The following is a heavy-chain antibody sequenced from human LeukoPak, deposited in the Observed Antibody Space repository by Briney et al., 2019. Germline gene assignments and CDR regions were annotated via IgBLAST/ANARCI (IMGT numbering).Heavy chain of an antibody. CDR2: ISGSGGST. V-gene: IGHV3-23*01. CDR3: AKGPLRYFDWLLDY. J-gene: IGHJ4*02. CDR1: GFTFNNYA. D-gene: IGHD3-9*01. Sequence: GGSLRLSCAASGFTFNNYAMNWVRQAPGKGLEWVSAISGSGGSTYYADSVKGRFTISRDNSKNTLYLQMNSLRAEDTAVYYCAKGPLRYFDWLLDYWGQGTLVTVSS.